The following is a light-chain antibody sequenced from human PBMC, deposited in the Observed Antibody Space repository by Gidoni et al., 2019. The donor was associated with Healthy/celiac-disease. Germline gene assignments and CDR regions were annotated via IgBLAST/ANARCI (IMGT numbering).Light chain of an antibody. CDR3: QQSYSTPLT. J-gene: IGKJ4*01. V-gene: IGKV1-39*01. CDR2: AAS. CDR1: QIIRRY. Sequence: DIQMTQSPASLSASVGDRVTITCRASQIIRRYLNWYQQKPGKAPKLLIYAASSLQSWVPSRFSGSGSGTDFTLTISSLQPEEFATYYCQQSYSTPLTFGGGTKVEIK.